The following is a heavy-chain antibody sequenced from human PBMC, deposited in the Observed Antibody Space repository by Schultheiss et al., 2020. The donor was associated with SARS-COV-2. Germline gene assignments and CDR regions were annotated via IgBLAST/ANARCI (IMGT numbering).Heavy chain of an antibody. CDR2: IYYSGST. V-gene: IGHV4-59*05. CDR1: GGSISSYY. J-gene: IGHJ4*02. CDR3: ARIEAKPDY. Sequence: SETLSLTCTVSGGSISSYYWSWIRQPAGKGLEWIGRIYYSGSTYYNPSLKSRVTISVDTSKNQFSLKLNSMTAADTAVYYCARIEAKPDYWGQGTLVTVSS. D-gene: IGHD2/OR15-2a*01.